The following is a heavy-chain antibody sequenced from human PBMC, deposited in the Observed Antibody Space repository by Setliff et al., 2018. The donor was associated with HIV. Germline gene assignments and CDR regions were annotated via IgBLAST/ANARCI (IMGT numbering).Heavy chain of an antibody. CDR2: IIPIFATA. CDR3: ARGREWLPVASYFDY. J-gene: IGHJ4*02. V-gene: IGHV1-69*13. CDR1: GGTFSRYA. Sequence: GASVKVSCKASGGTFSRYAINWVRQAPGQGLEWMGGIIPIFATADYAQKFQGRVTITADESTSTAYMELFSLRSEDTAVYYCARGREWLPVASYFDYWGQGTLVTVSS. D-gene: IGHD3-3*01.